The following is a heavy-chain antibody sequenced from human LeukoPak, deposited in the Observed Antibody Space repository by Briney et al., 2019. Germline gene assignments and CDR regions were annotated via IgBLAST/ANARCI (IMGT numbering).Heavy chain of an antibody. J-gene: IGHJ6*02. CDR2: IIPILGIA. D-gene: IGHD5-18*01. CDR3: ARSDVDTASGFYYYYGMDV. V-gene: IGHV1-69*04. Sequence: SVKVSCKASGGTFSSYAISWVRQAPGQGLEWMGRIIPILGIANYAQKFQGRVTITADKSTSTAYMELSSLRSDDTAVYYCARSDVDTASGFYYYYGMDVWGQGTTVTVSS. CDR1: GGTFSSYA.